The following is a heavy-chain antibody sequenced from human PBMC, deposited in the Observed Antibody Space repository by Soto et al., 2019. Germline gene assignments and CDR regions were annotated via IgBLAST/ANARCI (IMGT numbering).Heavy chain of an antibody. CDR1: GFTFDDYG. J-gene: IGHJ4*02. D-gene: IGHD3-3*01. CDR3: ASGENYDFWSGYYY. CDR2: INWNGGST. Sequence: EVQLVESGGGVVRPGGSLRLSCAASGFTFDDYGMSWVRQAPGKGLEWVSGINWNGGSTGYADSVKGRFTISRDNAKNSLYLQMNSLRAEDTALYHCASGENYDFWSGYYYWGQGTLVTVSS. V-gene: IGHV3-20*01.